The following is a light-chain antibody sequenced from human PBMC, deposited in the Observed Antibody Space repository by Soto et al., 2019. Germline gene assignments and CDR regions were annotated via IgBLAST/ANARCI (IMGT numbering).Light chain of an antibody. J-gene: IGKJ1*01. CDR3: QQYNNGPRT. CDR1: QSVSNN. CDR2: GAS. Sequence: EIVMTQSPATLSVSPGERATLSFRASQSVSNNFAWYRQKPGQAPRLLIYGASTRATGIPARLSGSGSGTEFTLTISSLQSEDFAVYYCQQYNNGPRTFGQGTKVEIQ. V-gene: IGKV3-15*01.